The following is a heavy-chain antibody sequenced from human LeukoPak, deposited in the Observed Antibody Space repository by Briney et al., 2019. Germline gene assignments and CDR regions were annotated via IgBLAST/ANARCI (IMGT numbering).Heavy chain of an antibody. Sequence: SETLSLTCAVYGGSFSGYYWSWIRQPPGKGLEWIGEINHSGSTNYNPSLKSRVTISVDTSKNQFSLKLSSVTAADTAVYYCAREAYSGYVNWGQGTLVTVSS. D-gene: IGHD5-12*01. CDR1: GGSFSGYY. V-gene: IGHV4-34*01. CDR3: AREAYSGYVN. CDR2: INHSGST. J-gene: IGHJ4*02.